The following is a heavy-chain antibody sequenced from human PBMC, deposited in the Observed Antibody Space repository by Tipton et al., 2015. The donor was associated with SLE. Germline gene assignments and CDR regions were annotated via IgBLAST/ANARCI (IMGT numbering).Heavy chain of an antibody. D-gene: IGHD3-22*01. CDR3: ARDREGYYYDSSGYLDY. CDR1: GFTFSSYG. CDR2: IWYDGSNK. V-gene: IGHV3-33*01. Sequence: SLRLSCAASGFTFSSYGMHWVRQAPGKGLEWVAVIWYDGSNKYYADSVKGRFTISRDNSKNTLYLQMNSLRAEDTAVYYCARDREGYYYDSSGYLDYWGQGSLFSVSS. J-gene: IGHJ4*02.